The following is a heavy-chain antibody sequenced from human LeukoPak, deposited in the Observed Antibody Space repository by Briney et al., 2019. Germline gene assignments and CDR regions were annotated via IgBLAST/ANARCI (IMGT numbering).Heavy chain of an antibody. CDR1: GFTFSSYW. CDR2: INSDGSST. J-gene: IGHJ4*02. Sequence: GGSLRLSCAASGFTFSSYWMHWVRQAPGKGLVWVSRINSDGSSTSYADSVKGRFTISRDNAKNTLYLQMNSLRAEDTAVYYCARGFGQLWFGELLHYDHWGQGTLVTVSS. V-gene: IGHV3-74*01. CDR3: ARGFGQLWFGELLHYDH. D-gene: IGHD3-10*01.